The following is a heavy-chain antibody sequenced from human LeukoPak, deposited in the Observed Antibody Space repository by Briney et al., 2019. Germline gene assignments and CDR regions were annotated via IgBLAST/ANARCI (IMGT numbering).Heavy chain of an antibody. CDR1: GGSISSSSYS. J-gene: IGHJ4*02. V-gene: IGHV4-39*01. CDR3: ARRAVLEWLPTYFDY. CDR2: IYYSGST. D-gene: IGHD3-3*01. Sequence: SETLSLTCTVSGGSISSSSYSWGWIRQPPGKGLEWIGSIYYSGSTYYNPSLKSRVTISVDTSKNQFSLKLSSVTAADTAVYYCARRAVLEWLPTYFDYWGQGTLVTVSS.